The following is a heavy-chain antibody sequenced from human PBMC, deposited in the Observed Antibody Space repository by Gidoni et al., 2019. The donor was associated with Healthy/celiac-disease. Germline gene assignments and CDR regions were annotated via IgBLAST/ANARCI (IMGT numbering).Heavy chain of an antibody. V-gene: IGHV3-30*18. J-gene: IGHJ4*02. CDR1: GFTFSSYG. CDR3: AKLAVAGTVDY. CDR2: ISYDGSNK. Sequence: QVQLVESGGGVVQPGRSLRLSCAASGFTFSSYGMHWVRQAPGKGLEWVAVISYDGSNKYYADSVKGRFTISRDNSKNTLYLQMNSLRAVDTAVYYCAKLAVAGTVDYWGQGTLVTVSS. D-gene: IGHD6-19*01.